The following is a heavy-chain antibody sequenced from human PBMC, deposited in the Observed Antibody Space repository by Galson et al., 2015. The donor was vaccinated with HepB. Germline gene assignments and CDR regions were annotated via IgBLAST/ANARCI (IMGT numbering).Heavy chain of an antibody. CDR1: GFTFSSYA. D-gene: IGHD1-26*01. V-gene: IGHV3-23*01. CDR2: IGGSGGNT. J-gene: IGHJ6*02. CDR3: AKSGAVGATGHAWGTYGTDV. Sequence: SLRLSCAASGFTFSSYAMTWVRQVPGMGLEWVSAIGGSGGNTFYADSVKGRFTISRDNSKNTLYLQLNSLRAEDAAIYFCAKSGAVGATGHAWGTYGTDVWGQGTTVTVSS.